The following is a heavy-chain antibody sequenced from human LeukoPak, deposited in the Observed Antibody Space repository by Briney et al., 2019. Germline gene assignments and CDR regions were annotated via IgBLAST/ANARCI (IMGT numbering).Heavy chain of an antibody. Sequence: GGSLRLSCAASGFTFDGFTFNNYGLSWVRQAPGKGLEWVSALSATTGNAYYADSVKGRFTISRDNSKNTLSLQMSSLRVEDTALYYCATVSYSWINYFISWGRGTLVTVSS. CDR1: GFTFDGFTFNNYG. CDR2: LSATTGNA. J-gene: IGHJ4*02. CDR3: ATVSYSWINYFIS. V-gene: IGHV3-23*01. D-gene: IGHD2-21*01.